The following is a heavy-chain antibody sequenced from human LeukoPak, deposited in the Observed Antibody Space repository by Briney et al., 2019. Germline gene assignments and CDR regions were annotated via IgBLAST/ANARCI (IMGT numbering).Heavy chain of an antibody. Sequence: GGSLRLSCVASGFFFSSYSMNWVRQAPGKGLEWVSSISSSSRYIYYADSVKGRFTISRDNAKNSLYLQMNSLRAEDTAVYYCARDLSSSWYLGSGWYGIDYWGQGTLVTVSS. CDR1: GFFFSSYS. V-gene: IGHV3-21*01. CDR3: ARDLSSSWYLGSGWYGIDY. CDR2: ISSSSRYI. D-gene: IGHD6-13*01. J-gene: IGHJ4*02.